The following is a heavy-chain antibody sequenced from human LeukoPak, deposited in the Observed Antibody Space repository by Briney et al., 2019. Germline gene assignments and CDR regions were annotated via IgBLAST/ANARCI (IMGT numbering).Heavy chain of an antibody. D-gene: IGHD4-17*01. CDR3: ARSAYGDYEGHDALDM. Sequence: PGASLRLSCTASESTLSNYVLHWVRQAPGKGLEWVAVIWNDGSRKYYSDSVKGRVTISREDSNSTLYLQMNSLRAEDTAVYYCARSAYGDYEGHDALDMWGQRTMVTVSA. CDR2: IWNDGSRK. J-gene: IGHJ3*02. CDR1: ESTLSNYV. V-gene: IGHV3-33*01.